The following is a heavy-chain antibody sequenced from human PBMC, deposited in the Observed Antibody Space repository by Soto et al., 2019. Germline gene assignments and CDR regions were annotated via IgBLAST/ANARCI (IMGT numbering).Heavy chain of an antibody. D-gene: IGHD3-22*01. CDR1: GFTFNIYA. CDR2: ISRYGDIT. J-gene: IGHJ4*02. V-gene: IGHV3-23*01. Sequence: EVQLLESGGDLIQPGGSLRLSCAASGFTFNIYAMTWVRQAPGKGLEWVSAISRYGDITYYADSVEGRFTISRDNSKKTLYLQMNSLGAEATAVYYCAKDRYLDHDSRGYLFDNWGQGTRVTVSS. CDR3: AKDRYLDHDSRGYLFDN.